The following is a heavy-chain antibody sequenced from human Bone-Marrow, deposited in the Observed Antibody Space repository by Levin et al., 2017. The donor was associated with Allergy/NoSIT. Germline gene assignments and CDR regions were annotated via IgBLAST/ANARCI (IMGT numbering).Heavy chain of an antibody. D-gene: IGHD6-6*01. Sequence: PSETLSLTCAASGFTFSSYAMSWVRQAPGKGLEWVSGIRGSGVGTYYADSVKGRFTISSDNSKNTPSLQMKSLRAEDTAVYYCAKDMSSSWSTGGLDYWGQGTQVTVSS. V-gene: IGHV3-23*01. CDR2: IRGSGVGT. CDR1: GFTFSSYA. J-gene: IGHJ4*02. CDR3: AKDMSSSWSTGGLDY.